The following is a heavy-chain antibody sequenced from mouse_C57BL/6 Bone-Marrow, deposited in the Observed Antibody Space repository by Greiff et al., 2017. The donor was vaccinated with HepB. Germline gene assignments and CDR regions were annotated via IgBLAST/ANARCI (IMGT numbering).Heavy chain of an antibody. CDR2: ISDGGSYT. CDR3: ARGPFYYYGSSTDY. V-gene: IGHV5-4*03. J-gene: IGHJ2*01. CDR1: GFTFSSYA. Sequence: EVKLQESGGGLVKPGGSLKLSCAASGFTFSSYAMSWVRQTPEKRLEWVATISDGGSYTYYPDNVKGRFTISRDNAKNNLYLQMSHLKSEDTAMYYCARGPFYYYGSSTDYWGQGTTLTVSS. D-gene: IGHD1-1*01.